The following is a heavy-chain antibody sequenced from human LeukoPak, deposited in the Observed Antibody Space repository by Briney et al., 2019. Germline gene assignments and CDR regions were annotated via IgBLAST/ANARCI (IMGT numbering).Heavy chain of an antibody. D-gene: IGHD1-26*01. CDR2: ISGSGGST. J-gene: IGHJ4*02. CDR1: GFTFSTYA. V-gene: IGHV3-23*01. Sequence: GGSLRLSCAASGFTFSTYAMSWVRQAPGKGLEWVSAISGSGGSTNYADSVKGRVTVSRDNAKNTLYLQMDSLRAEDTAVYYCATDRNSGKYYDYWGQGTLVTVSS. CDR3: ATDRNSGKYYDY.